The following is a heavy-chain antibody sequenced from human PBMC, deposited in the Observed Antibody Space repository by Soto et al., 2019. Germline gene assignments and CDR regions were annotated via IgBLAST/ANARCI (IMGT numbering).Heavy chain of an antibody. Sequence: ASVKVSCKASGYTFTSYDSNWVRQATGQGLEWMGWMNPNSGNTGYAQKFQGRVTMTRNTSISTAYMELSSLRSEDTAVYYCARASYGYDFWSGYSPYYYYYGMDVWGQGTTVTVS. CDR2: MNPNSGNT. CDR3: ARASYGYDFWSGYSPYYYYYGMDV. J-gene: IGHJ6*02. CDR1: GYTFTSYD. V-gene: IGHV1-8*01. D-gene: IGHD3-3*01.